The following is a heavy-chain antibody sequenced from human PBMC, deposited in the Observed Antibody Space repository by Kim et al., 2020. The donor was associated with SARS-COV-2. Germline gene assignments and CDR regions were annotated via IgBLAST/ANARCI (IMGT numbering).Heavy chain of an antibody. CDR3: TTGTWNYIDF. J-gene: IGHJ4*02. CDR1: GFNFSNVW. Sequence: GGSLRLSCAASGFNFSNVWMSWVRQTPGKGLEWVGRIKSKDDGGTTDYTAPVKDRFTISRDDSKNTLYLQMNSLKTEDTAIYYCTTGTWNYIDFWGQGTLVTVSS. CDR2: IKSKDDGGTT. V-gene: IGHV3-15*01.